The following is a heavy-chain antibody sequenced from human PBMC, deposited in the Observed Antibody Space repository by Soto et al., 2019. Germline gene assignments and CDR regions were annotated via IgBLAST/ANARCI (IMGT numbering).Heavy chain of an antibody. J-gene: IGHJ4*02. Sequence: GGSLRLSCAASGFTFRSYSMYWVRQAPGKGLEWVSSISSTSNYIYYADSVKGRFTISRDNARESVYLQVNSLRAEDTAVYYCTRDRGQYDDFSIDYWGQGTLVTVSS. CDR3: TRDRGQYDDFSIDY. CDR2: ISSTSNYI. V-gene: IGHV3-21*01. D-gene: IGHD4-17*01. CDR1: GFTFRSYS.